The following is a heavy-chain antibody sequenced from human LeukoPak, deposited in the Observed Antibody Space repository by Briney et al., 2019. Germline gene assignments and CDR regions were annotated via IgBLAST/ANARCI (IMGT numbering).Heavy chain of an antibody. CDR3: ARVYDYALDY. J-gene: IGHJ4*02. D-gene: IGHD3-16*01. CDR2: IYYSGST. V-gene: IGHV4-59*05. Sequence: PGGSLRLSCAASGFTFSSYSMNWVRQAPGKGLEWIGSIYYSGSTYYNPSLKSRVTISVDTSKNQFSLKLSSVTAADTAVYYCARVYDYALDYWGQGTLVTVSS. CDR1: GFTFSSYSMN.